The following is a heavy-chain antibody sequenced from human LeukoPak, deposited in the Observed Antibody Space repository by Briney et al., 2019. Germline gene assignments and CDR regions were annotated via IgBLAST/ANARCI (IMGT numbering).Heavy chain of an antibody. J-gene: IGHJ4*02. Sequence: GGSLRLSCAASGFTFDDYGMSWVRQAPGKGLEWVSGINWNGGSTGYADSVKGRFTISRDNAKNSLYLQMNSLRAEDTALYYCAIDPRRYYDSGGFLGDYWGQGTLVTVSS. V-gene: IGHV3-20*04. CDR2: INWNGGST. CDR3: AIDPRRYYDSGGFLGDY. D-gene: IGHD3-22*01. CDR1: GFTFDDYG.